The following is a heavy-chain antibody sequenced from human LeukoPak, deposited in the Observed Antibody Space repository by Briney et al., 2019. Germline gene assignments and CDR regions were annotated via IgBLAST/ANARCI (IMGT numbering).Heavy chain of an antibody. CDR3: AKDSRRSGSYSLAYAEYFQH. CDR2: ISYGGSNK. V-gene: IGHV3-30*18. Sequence: GGSLRLSCAASGFTFSSYGMHWVRQAPGKGLEWVAVISYGGSNKYYADSVKGRFTISRDNSKNTLYLQMNSLRAEDTAVYYCAKDSRRSGSYSLAYAEYFQHWGQGTLVTVSS. CDR1: GFTFSSYG. D-gene: IGHD1-26*01. J-gene: IGHJ1*01.